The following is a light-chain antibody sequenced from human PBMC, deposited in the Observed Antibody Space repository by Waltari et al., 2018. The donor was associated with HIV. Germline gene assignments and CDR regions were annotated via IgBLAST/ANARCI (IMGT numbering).Light chain of an antibody. Sequence: EIVLTQSPGTLSLSPGERVNLSCTASQSVSSRSLVWYQQKPGQAPRLLIYGASSRATGIPDRCSGSVSVTYFTLTISRLDPEDFAVYYCQQYGSSVTFGQGTRLEIK. CDR1: QSVSSRS. CDR3: QQYGSSVT. CDR2: GAS. J-gene: IGKJ5*01. V-gene: IGKV3-20*01.